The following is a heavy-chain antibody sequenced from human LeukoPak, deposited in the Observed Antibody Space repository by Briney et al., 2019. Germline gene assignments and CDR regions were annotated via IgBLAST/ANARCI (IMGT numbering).Heavy chain of an antibody. D-gene: IGHD6-6*01. CDR2: IKQDGSEK. CDR3: ARAPHKAARPGYFDY. J-gene: IGHJ4*02. V-gene: IGHV3-7*01. Sequence: GGSLRLSCAASGFTFSSHWMSWVRQAPGKGLEWVANIKQDGSEKYYVDSVKGRFTISRDNAKNSLYLQMNSLRAEDTAVYYCARAPHKAARPGYFDYWGQGTLVTVSS. CDR1: GFTFSSHW.